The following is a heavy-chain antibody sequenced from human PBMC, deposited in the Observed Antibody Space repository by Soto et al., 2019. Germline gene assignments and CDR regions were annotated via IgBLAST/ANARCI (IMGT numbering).Heavy chain of an antibody. Sequence: QVQLVQSGAEVKKPGASVKVSCKASGYTFTSYGISWVRQAPGQGLEWMGWISAYNGNTNYAQKLQGRVTMTTDTFTSTGNMELRSLRSDDTAVYYCARSYDQQLYSTVTQRLTPRWFDPWGQGTLVTVSS. CDR1: GYTFTSYG. D-gene: IGHD2-2*02. J-gene: IGHJ5*02. V-gene: IGHV1-18*04. CDR3: ARSYDQQLYSTVTQRLTPRWFDP. CDR2: ISAYNGNT.